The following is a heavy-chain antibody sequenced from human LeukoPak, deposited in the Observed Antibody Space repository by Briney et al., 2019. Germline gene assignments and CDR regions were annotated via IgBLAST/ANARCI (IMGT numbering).Heavy chain of an antibody. Sequence: PVKVSCKASGGTFSSYAISWVRQAPGQGLEWMGGIIPIFGTANYAQKFQGRVTITADESTSTAYMELSSLRSEDTAVYYCARESLLRDYYDSSGYYYFDYWGQGTLVTVSS. CDR2: IIPIFGTA. D-gene: IGHD3-22*01. V-gene: IGHV1-69*13. CDR1: GGTFSSYA. J-gene: IGHJ4*02. CDR3: ARESLLRDYYDSSGYYYFDY.